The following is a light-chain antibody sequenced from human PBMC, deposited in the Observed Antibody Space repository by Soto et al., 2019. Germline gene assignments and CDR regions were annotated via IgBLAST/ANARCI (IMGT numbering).Light chain of an antibody. CDR3: QQLNSYPRT. J-gene: IGKJ1*01. CDR2: GAS. Sequence: ETMMTQSPATLYASPGERVTLSCRATQSVTYNLAWYQQKPGQAPRLLIYGASTRATGIPARFSGRGSGTEFTLTISSLQPEDFATYYCQQLNSYPRTFGQGTKVEIK. V-gene: IGKV3-15*01. CDR1: QSVTYN.